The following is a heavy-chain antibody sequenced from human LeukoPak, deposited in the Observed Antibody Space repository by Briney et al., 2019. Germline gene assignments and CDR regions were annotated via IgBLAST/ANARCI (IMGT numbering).Heavy chain of an antibody. Sequence: SETLSLTCTVSGGSLNNYYWSWIRQPPGKGLEWIGYMYYTGSTNYSPSLKSRVTISLDTSKNQFSLKLSSVTAADTAVYYCARDPLRYCSSTSCYISTRDAFDIWGQGTMVTVSS. D-gene: IGHD2-2*02. CDR1: GGSLNNYY. CDR2: MYYTGST. V-gene: IGHV4-59*12. J-gene: IGHJ3*02. CDR3: ARDPLRYCSSTSCYISTRDAFDI.